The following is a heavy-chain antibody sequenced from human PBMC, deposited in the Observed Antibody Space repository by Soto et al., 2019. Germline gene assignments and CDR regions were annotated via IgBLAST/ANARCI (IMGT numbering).Heavy chain of an antibody. D-gene: IGHD5-12*01. CDR3: ARVSGYDFPPDY. CDR2: ISSSGSTI. CDR1: GFTFSSYE. J-gene: IGHJ4*02. V-gene: IGHV3-48*03. Sequence: LRLSCAASGFTFSSYEMNWVRQAPGKGLEWVSYISSSGSTIYYADSVKGRFTISRDNAKNSLYLQMNSLRAEDTAVYYCARVSGYDFPPDYWGQGTLVTVSS.